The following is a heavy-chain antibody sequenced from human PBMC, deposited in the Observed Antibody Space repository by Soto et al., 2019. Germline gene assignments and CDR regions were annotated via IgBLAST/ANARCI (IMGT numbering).Heavy chain of an antibody. CDR2: INPSGGRT. CDR3: ARVQVSSGYYSYYFDY. CDR1: GYTFTHHY. Sequence: AXVKVSCKASGYTFTHHYXXXXRQAPGQGLDWVGVINPSGGRTNYAQKFQGRVAMTRDASTSTVYMELSSLRSEDTAVYYCARVQVSSGYYSYYFDYWGQGTLVTVSS. J-gene: IGHJ4*02. D-gene: IGHD3-22*01. V-gene: IGHV1-46*01.